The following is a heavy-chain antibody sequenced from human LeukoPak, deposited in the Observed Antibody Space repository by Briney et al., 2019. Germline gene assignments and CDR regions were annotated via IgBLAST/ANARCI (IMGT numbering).Heavy chain of an antibody. Sequence: PSETLSLTCTVSGGSISSTNYYWGWIRQPPGKGLEWIGSIYYSGSTYYNPSLKSRVTISVDTSKNQFSLKLSSVTAADTAVYYCARDSPYSSSWEGAFDIWGQGTLVTVSS. J-gene: IGHJ3*02. CDR3: ARDSPYSSSWEGAFDI. D-gene: IGHD6-13*01. V-gene: IGHV4-39*07. CDR2: IYYSGST. CDR1: GGSISSTNYY.